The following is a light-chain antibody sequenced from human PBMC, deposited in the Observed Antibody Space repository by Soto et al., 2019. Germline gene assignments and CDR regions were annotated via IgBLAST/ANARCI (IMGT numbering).Light chain of an antibody. J-gene: IGKJ2*01. CDR1: QSIRSW. CDR2: DGS. Sequence: DIQMTQFPSTLSASVGDRVTITCRASQSIRSWLAWYQQKPGKAPKLLIYDGSSLQSGVPSGFSGSGSGTEFTLTINSLQPDDFATYYCQQYRAYPYTFGQGTKVETK. CDR3: QQYRAYPYT. V-gene: IGKV1-5*01.